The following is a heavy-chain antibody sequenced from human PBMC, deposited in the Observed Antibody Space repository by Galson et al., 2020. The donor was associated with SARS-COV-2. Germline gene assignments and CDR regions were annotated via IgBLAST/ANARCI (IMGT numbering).Heavy chain of an antibody. CDR3: ARLLTYYYDSSGYYAPAKDYGMDV. J-gene: IGHJ6*02. Sequence: SGPTLVKPTQTLTLTCTFSGFSLSTSGMCVSWIRQPPGKALEWLARIDWDDDKYYSTSLKTRLTISKDTSKNQVVLTMTNMDPVDTATYYCARLLTYYYDSSGYYAPAKDYGMDVWGQGTTVTVSS. V-gene: IGHV2-70*11. CDR1: GFSLSTSGMC. D-gene: IGHD3-22*01. CDR2: IDWDDDK.